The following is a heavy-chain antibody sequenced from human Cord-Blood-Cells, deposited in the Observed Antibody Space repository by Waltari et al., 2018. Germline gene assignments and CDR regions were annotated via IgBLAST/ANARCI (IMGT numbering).Heavy chain of an antibody. V-gene: IGHV4-34*01. CDR3: ARATEYAPFDI. J-gene: IGHJ3*02. CDR1: GGSFSGYY. Sequence: QVQLQQWGAGLLKPSATLSLTCAVYGGSFSGYYWSWIRQPPGKGLEWIGEINHSGSTNYNPSLKSRVTISVDTSKNQFSLKLSSVTAADTAVYYCARATEYAPFDIWGQGTMVTVSS. CDR2: INHSGST.